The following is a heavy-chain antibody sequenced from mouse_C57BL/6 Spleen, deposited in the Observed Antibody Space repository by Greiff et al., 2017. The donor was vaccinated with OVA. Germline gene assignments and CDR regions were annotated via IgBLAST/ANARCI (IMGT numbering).Heavy chain of an antibody. CDR3: ARGIYYDYDYAMDY. CDR1: GYAFSSSW. V-gene: IGHV1-82*01. CDR2: IYPGDGDT. D-gene: IGHD2-4*01. J-gene: IGHJ4*01. Sequence: QVQLKQSGPELVKPGASVKISCKASGYAFSSSWMNWVKQRPGKGLEWIGRIYPGDGDTNYNGKFKGKATLTADKSSSTAYMQLSSLTSEDSAVYFCARGIYYDYDYAMDYWGQGTSVTVSS.